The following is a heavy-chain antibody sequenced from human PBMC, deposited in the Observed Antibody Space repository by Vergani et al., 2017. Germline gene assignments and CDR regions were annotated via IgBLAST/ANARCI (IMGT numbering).Heavy chain of an antibody. D-gene: IGHD3-10*01. CDR2: IYWNDDK. CDR1: GFSLSTSGVG. V-gene: IGHV2-5*01. CDR3: AHSDHYGSGVPYYFDY. J-gene: IGHJ4*02. Sequence: QITLKESGPTLVKPTQTLTLTCTFSGFSLSTSGVGVGWIRQPPGKALEWLALIYWNDDKRYSPSLKGRLTITKDTSKNQVVLTMTNMDPVDTATYYCAHSDHYGSGVPYYFDYWGQGTLVTVSS.